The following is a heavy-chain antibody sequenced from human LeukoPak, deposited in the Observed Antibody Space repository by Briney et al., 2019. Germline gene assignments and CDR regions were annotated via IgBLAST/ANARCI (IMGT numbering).Heavy chain of an antibody. J-gene: IGHJ3*02. CDR2: IYYSGTT. CDR1: GGSISNNNYY. V-gene: IGHV4-39*07. D-gene: IGHD6-13*01. CDR3: ARTKPRRDIAAAGFYAFDI. Sequence: SETLSLTCTVSGGSISNNNYYWGWIRQPPGKGLEWIGSIYYSGTTYYNPSLKSRVTISVDTSKNQFSLKLSSVTAADTAVYYCARTKPRRDIAAAGFYAFDIWGQGTMVTVSS.